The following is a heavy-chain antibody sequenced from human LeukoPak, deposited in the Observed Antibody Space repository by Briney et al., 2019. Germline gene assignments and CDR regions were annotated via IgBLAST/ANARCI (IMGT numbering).Heavy chain of an antibody. CDR2: ISAYNGNT. Sequence: ASVKVSCKPSGYTFTNYGFTWVRQAPGQGLEWMGWISAYNGNTNYARKLQGIVTMTTDTSTSTAYMELRSLRSEDTAVYYCARGPPVYYDSSGYYYPLRYWGQGTLVTVSS. J-gene: IGHJ4*02. V-gene: IGHV1-18*01. D-gene: IGHD3-22*01. CDR3: ARGPPVYYDSSGYYYPLRY. CDR1: GYTFTNYG.